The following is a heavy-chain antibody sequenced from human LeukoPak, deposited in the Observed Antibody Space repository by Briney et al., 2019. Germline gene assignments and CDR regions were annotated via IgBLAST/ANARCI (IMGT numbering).Heavy chain of an antibody. CDR3: ARRRHCTSGSCEDFDY. CDR2: IYPGDSDT. CDR1: GYSFANYW. J-gene: IGHJ4*02. D-gene: IGHD2-15*01. Sequence: GESLKISCKGSGYSFANYWIGWVRQMPGKGLEWMGTIYPGDSDTRYSPSFQGQVTISADKSISTAYLQWSSLKASDIAMYYCARRRHCTSGSCEDFDYWGQGTLVTVSS. V-gene: IGHV5-51*01.